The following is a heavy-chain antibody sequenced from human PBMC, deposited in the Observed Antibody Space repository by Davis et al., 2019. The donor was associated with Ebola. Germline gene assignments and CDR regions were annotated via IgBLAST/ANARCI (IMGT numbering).Heavy chain of an antibody. CDR2: IIPIFGTA. CDR3: ATPVIAAAGTFDYYYYGMDV. CDR1: GFTFSSYA. Sequence: KISCAASGFTFSSYAISWVRQAPGQGLEWMGGIIPIFGTANYAQKFQGRVTITADESTSTAYMELSSLRSEDTAVYYCATPVIAAAGTFDYYYYGMDVWGQGTTVTVSS. V-gene: IGHV1-69*01. D-gene: IGHD6-13*01. J-gene: IGHJ6*02.